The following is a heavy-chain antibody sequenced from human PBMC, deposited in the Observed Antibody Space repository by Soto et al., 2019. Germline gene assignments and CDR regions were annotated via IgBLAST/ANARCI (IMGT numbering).Heavy chain of an antibody. D-gene: IGHD5-12*01. CDR3: AKRRDGYNYDY. CDR1: GFSFSSCA. Sequence: GGSLRLSCAASGFSFSSCAMSWVRQAPGKGLEWVSAISGSGGSTYYADSVKGRFTISRDNSKNTLYLQMSRLRAEDTALYYCAKRRDGYNYDYWGQGTLVTVSS. CDR2: ISGSGGST. V-gene: IGHV3-23*01. J-gene: IGHJ4*02.